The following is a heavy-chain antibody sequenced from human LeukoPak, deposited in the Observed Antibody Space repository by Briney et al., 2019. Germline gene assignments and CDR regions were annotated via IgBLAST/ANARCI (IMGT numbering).Heavy chain of an antibody. V-gene: IGHV4-38-2*02. CDR3: AGTYPFDY. CDR2: IYHSGST. Sequence: SETLSLTCTVSGYSISSGYYWGWIRQPPGKGLEWIGSIYHSGSTYYNPSLKSRVTISVDTSKNQFSLKLSSVAAADTAVYYCAGTYPFDYWGQGTLVTVSS. J-gene: IGHJ4*02. CDR1: GYSISSGYY.